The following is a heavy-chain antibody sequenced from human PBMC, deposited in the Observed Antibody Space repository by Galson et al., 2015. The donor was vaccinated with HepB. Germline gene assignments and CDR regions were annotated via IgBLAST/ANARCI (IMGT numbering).Heavy chain of an antibody. V-gene: IGHV1-69*13. CDR1: GGTFSSYA. J-gene: IGHJ6*02. D-gene: IGHD6-19*01. Sequence: SVKVSCKASGGTFSSYAISWVRQAPGQGLEWMGGIIPIFGTANYAQKFQGRVTITADESTSTAYMELSSLRSEDTAVYYCARDPPYSSGWYAPGSPKYYYYYGMDVWGQGTTVTVSS. CDR3: ARDPPYSSGWYAPGSPKYYYYYGMDV. CDR2: IIPIFGTA.